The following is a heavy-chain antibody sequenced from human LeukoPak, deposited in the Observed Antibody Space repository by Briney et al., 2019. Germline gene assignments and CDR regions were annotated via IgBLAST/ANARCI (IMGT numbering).Heavy chain of an antibody. V-gene: IGHV7-4-1*02. CDR1: GYTFTTYA. CDR2: ISTNTGNP. CDR3: ALRGYNYGSNFDY. D-gene: IGHD5-18*01. Sequence: ASVKVSCKASGYTFTTYAMNWVRQAPGQGLEWMGWISTNTGNPTYAQGFTGRFVFSLDTSVSTAYLQISSLKAEDTAVYYCALRGYNYGSNFDYWGQGTLVTVSS. J-gene: IGHJ4*02.